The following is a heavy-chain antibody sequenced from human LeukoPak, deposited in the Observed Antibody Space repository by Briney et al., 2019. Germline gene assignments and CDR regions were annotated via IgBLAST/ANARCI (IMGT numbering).Heavy chain of an antibody. Sequence: ASVKVSCKASGYTFTGYHMHWVRQAPGQGLEWMGIINPSGGSTSYAQKFQGRVTMTRDTSTSTVYMELSSLRSEDTAVYYCARDLTDTAMVNGLDYWGQGTLVTVSS. D-gene: IGHD5-18*01. CDR3: ARDLTDTAMVNGLDY. J-gene: IGHJ4*02. CDR1: GYTFTGYH. V-gene: IGHV1-46*01. CDR2: INPSGGST.